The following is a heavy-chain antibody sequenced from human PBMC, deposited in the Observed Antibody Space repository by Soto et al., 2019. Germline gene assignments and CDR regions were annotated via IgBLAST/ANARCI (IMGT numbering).Heavy chain of an antibody. D-gene: IGHD2-15*01. J-gene: IGHJ5*02. Sequence: SETLSLTCTVSGGSISSSSYYWGWIRQPPGKGLEWIGSIYYSGSTYYNPSLKSRVTISVDTSKNQFSLKLSSVTAADTAVYYCARVAAKERADSDIVVVVAAAGVSWFDPWGQGTLVTVSS. CDR1: GGSISSSSYY. CDR2: IYYSGST. CDR3: ARVAAKERADSDIVVVVAAAGVSWFDP. V-gene: IGHV4-39*01.